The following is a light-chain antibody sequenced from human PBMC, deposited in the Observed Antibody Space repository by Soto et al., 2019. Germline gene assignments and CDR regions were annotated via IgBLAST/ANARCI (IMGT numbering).Light chain of an antibody. Sequence: QSVLTQPPSASGTPGQRVTISCSGSSSNIGSNYVYWYQQLPGTAPKLLIYRNNQRPSGVPDRFSGSKSGTSASLAISGLRSEDEADYYCAAWDDSLSVPYVFGTGTKVTV. CDR3: AAWDDSLSVPYV. V-gene: IGLV1-47*01. CDR2: RNN. J-gene: IGLJ1*01. CDR1: SSNIGSNY.